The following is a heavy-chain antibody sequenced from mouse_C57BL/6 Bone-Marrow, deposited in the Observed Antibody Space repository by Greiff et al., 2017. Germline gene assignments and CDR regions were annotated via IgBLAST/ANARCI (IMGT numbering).Heavy chain of an antibody. CDR2: IYPRDGST. CDR1: GYTFTDHT. J-gene: IGHJ4*01. CDR3: ARWGGSSYENAMDY. D-gene: IGHD1-1*01. V-gene: IGHV1-78*01. Sequence: VQVVESDAELVKPGASVTISCKVSGYTFTDHTIHWMKQRPEQGLEWIGYIYPRDGSTTYNEKFKGKATLTADKSSSTAYMQLNSLTSEDSAVXFCARWGGSSYENAMDYWGQGTSVTVSS.